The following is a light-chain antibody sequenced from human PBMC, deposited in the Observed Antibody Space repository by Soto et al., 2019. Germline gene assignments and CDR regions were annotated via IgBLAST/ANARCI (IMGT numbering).Light chain of an antibody. Sequence: EIVLTQSPGTLSLSPGERATLSCSASQSVISSYLAWYQQKPGQAPRLLIFGASTRATGTPARFSGSGSETEFTRTFCRLRSEDCAVYFCERYSAWARRFGGGTKVDIK. J-gene: IGKJ4*01. CDR1: QSVISSY. CDR2: GAS. CDR3: ERYSAWARR. V-gene: IGKV3-20*01.